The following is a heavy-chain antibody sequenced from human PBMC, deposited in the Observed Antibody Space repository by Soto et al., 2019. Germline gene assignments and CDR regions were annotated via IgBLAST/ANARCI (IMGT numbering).Heavy chain of an antibody. Sequence: SVKLSCKASGGTFSSYAISWVREAPVQGLEWMGGIIPIFGTANYAQKFQGRVTITADESTSTAYMELSSLRSEDTAVYYCARLSSSSSWYNWFDPWGQGTLVTVSS. CDR3: ARLSSSSSWYNWFDP. J-gene: IGHJ5*02. CDR1: GGTFSSYA. D-gene: IGHD6-13*01. V-gene: IGHV1-69*01. CDR2: IIPIFGTA.